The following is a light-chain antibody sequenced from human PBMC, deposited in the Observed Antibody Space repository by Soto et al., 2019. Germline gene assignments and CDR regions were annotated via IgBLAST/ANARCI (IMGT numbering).Light chain of an antibody. V-gene: IGKV3-15*01. CDR2: GAS. J-gene: IGKJ1*01. Sequence: EVVMTQSPATLSVSPGERATLSYRASENINNRLAWYQQTPGQAPRLLIYGASNRATGIQDRFRGSGSGTEFTLTIDSLQSEDFAVYYCQQYSDWPPWTFGQGNKVEIE. CDR3: QQYSDWPPWT. CDR1: ENINNR.